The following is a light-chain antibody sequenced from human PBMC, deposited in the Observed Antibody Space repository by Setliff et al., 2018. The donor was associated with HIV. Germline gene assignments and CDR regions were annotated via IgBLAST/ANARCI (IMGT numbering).Light chain of an antibody. V-gene: IGLV2-14*01. J-gene: IGLJ1*01. CDR3: SSYTSTYTLYV. CDR1: SSDVGGYNW. Sequence: QSVLAQPASVSGSPGQSITISCTGTSSDVGGYNWVSWYQQHPGKAPKLMIYEVSNRPSGVSNRFSGSKSGSTASLTISGLQAEDDANYYCSSYTSTYTLYVFGTGTKGTVL. CDR2: EVS.